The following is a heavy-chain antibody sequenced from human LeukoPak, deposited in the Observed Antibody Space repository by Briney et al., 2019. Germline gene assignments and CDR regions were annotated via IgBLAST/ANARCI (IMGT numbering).Heavy chain of an antibody. V-gene: IGHV3-74*01. J-gene: IGHJ3*02. Sequence: GGSLRLSCVASGFTFSSYWMHWVRQAPGKGLVWVSRINSDGSYTSYADSVKGRFTISRDNAKNTVYLQMNSLRAEDTAVYYCARRADDAFDIWGQGTMVTVSS. CDR3: ARRADDAFDI. CDR2: INSDGSYT. CDR1: GFTFSSYW.